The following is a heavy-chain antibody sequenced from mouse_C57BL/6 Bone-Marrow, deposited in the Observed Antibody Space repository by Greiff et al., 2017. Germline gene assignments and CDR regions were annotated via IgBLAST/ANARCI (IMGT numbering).Heavy chain of an antibody. CDR2: IRNKANGYTT. Sequence: EVQRVESGGGLVQPGGSLSLSCAASGFTFTDYYMSWVRQPPGKALEWLGFIRNKANGYTTESSASVKGRFTISRDNSQSILYLQMNALRAEDSATYYCARSLRWLLRKGYAMDYWGQGTSVTVSS. V-gene: IGHV7-3*01. J-gene: IGHJ4*01. D-gene: IGHD2-3*01. CDR1: GFTFTDYY. CDR3: ARSLRWLLRKGYAMDY.